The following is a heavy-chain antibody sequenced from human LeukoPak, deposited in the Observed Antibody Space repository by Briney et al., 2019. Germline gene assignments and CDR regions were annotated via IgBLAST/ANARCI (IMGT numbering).Heavy chain of an antibody. Sequence: EASVKVSCKASGYTFTSYGISWVRQAPGQGLDWMGWISAYNGNTNYAQKLQGRVTMTTDTSTSTAYMELRSLRSDDTAVYYCARGAAAGTPAEYFQHWGQGTLVTVSS. D-gene: IGHD6-13*01. J-gene: IGHJ1*01. CDR3: ARGAAAGTPAEYFQH. V-gene: IGHV1-18*01. CDR2: ISAYNGNT. CDR1: GYTFTSYG.